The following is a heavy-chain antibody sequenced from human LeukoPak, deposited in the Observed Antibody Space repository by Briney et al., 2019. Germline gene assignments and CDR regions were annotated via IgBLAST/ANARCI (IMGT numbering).Heavy chain of an antibody. CDR3: AKDLNYDILTGTDY. CDR2: ISYDGSNK. CDR1: GFTFSNYG. D-gene: IGHD3-9*01. Sequence: GGSLRLSCAASGFTFSNYGMHWVRQAPGKGLEWVAVISYDGSNKYYADSVKGRFTISRDNSKNTLYLQMNSLRAEDTAVYYCAKDLNYDILTGTDYWGQGTLVTVSS. J-gene: IGHJ4*02. V-gene: IGHV3-30*18.